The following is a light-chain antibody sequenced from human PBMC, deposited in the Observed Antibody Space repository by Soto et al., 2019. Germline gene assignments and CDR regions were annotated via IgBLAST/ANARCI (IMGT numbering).Light chain of an antibody. CDR1: NSDVGNSDY. Sequence: ALTQPASVSGSPGQSITISCTGTNSDVGNSDYVSWYQHHPGKAPKLMIFEVSNRPSGISDRFSGSKSGNTASLTISGLQAEDDAYYYCSSYTDSSTLFVFGTGTKVTVL. J-gene: IGLJ1*01. CDR3: SSYTDSSTLFV. V-gene: IGLV2-14*01. CDR2: EVS.